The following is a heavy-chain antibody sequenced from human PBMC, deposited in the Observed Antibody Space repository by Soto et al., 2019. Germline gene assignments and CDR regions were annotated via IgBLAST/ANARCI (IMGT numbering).Heavy chain of an antibody. J-gene: IGHJ6*02. D-gene: IGHD6-13*01. CDR3: ARGRDTSSWYISYYYYGMDV. CDR1: GYTFTSYG. CDR2: ISAYNGNT. Sequence: QVQLVQSGAEVKKPGASVKVSCKASGYTFTSYGISWVRQTPGQGLEWMGWISAYNGNTNYAQKLQGRVTMTTDTSTSTAYMELRSLRSDDTAVYYCARGRDTSSWYISYYYYGMDVWGQGTTVTVSS. V-gene: IGHV1-18*01.